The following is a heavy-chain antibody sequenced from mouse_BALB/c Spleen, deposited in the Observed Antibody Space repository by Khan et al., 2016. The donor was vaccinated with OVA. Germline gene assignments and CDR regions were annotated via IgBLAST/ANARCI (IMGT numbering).Heavy chain of an antibody. CDR1: GYTFINYW. D-gene: IGHD1-1*01. Sequence: QVRLQQSGAELVKPGASVKMSCKASGYTFINYWILWVKQRPGQGLEWIAYINPSTGYTEYNQNFKDKATLTADKSSSTAYMQLSSLTSEDSAVYYSARKGLRWDFDYWGQGTTLTVSS. CDR2: INPSTGYT. CDR3: ARKGLRWDFDY. V-gene: IGHV1-7*01. J-gene: IGHJ2*01.